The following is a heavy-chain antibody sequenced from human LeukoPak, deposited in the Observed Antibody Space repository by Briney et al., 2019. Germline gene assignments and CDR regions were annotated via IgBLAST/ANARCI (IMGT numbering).Heavy chain of an antibody. Sequence: GASVKVSCKASGYTFTSYGISWVRQAPGQGLEWMGWICAYNGNTNYAQKLQGRVTMTTDTSTSTAYMELRSLRSDNTAVYYCARSLNYDFWSGYPVGSYYYYGMDVWGQGTTVTVSS. J-gene: IGHJ6*02. CDR3: ARSLNYDFWSGYPVGSYYYYGMDV. CDR2: ICAYNGNT. D-gene: IGHD3-3*01. CDR1: GYTFTSYG. V-gene: IGHV1-18*01.